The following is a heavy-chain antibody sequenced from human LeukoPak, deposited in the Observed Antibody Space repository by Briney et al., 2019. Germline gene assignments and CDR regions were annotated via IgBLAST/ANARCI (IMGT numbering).Heavy chain of an antibody. CDR3: AGGGYDYAHT. J-gene: IGHJ5*02. Sequence: ASVKVSCKASGGTFSSYANSWVRQAPGQGLEWMGGIIPIFGTANYAQKFQGRVTITADESTSTAYMELSSLRSEDTAVYYCAGGGYDYAHTWGQGTLVTVSS. CDR2: IIPIFGTA. CDR1: GGTFSSYA. V-gene: IGHV1-69*13. D-gene: IGHD3-16*01.